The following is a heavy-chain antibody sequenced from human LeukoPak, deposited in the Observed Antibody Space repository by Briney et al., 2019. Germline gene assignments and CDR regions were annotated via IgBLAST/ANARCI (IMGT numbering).Heavy chain of an antibody. J-gene: IGHJ4*02. CDR3: AKYSSSWHFDY. Sequence: ASVKVSCKASGYTFTSYAMHWVRQAPGQRLEWMGWINTGNGNTKFSQKFQGRVTITRDTSASTAYMEPSSLRSEDTAVYYCAKYSSSWHFDYWGQGTLVTVSS. D-gene: IGHD6-13*01. V-gene: IGHV1-3*04. CDR2: INTGNGNT. CDR1: GYTFTSYA.